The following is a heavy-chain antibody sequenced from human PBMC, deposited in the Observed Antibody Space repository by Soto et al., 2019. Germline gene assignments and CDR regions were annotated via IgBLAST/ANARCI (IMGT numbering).Heavy chain of an antibody. CDR2: IKSKTDGGTT. CDR3: TTDRGYYDSSGYYLDY. V-gene: IGHV3-15*01. Sequence: PSETLSLTCAVSGGSISSNAWMSWVRQAPGKGLEWVGRIKSKTDGGTTDYAAPVKGRFTISRDDSKNTLYLQMNSLKTEDTAVYYCTTDRGYYDSSGYYLDYWGQGTLVTVSS. CDR1: GGSISSNAW. J-gene: IGHJ4*02. D-gene: IGHD3-22*01.